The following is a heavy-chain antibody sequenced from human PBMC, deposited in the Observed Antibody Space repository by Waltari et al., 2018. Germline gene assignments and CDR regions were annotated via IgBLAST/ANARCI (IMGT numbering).Heavy chain of an antibody. CDR2: IHHSGSI. D-gene: IGHD6-13*01. CDR1: AESFIGYY. V-gene: IGHV4-34*01. Sequence: QMQLQQWGAGLLKPSETLFPTCAASAESFIGYYWNGIRQPPGRGLEWIGEIHHSGSINYNPSLESRITISQDMSKNQFSLKLTSVTAADSAVYYCVRGKMYSRPYFDYWGQGTLVTVSS. J-gene: IGHJ4*02. CDR3: VRGKMYSRPYFDY.